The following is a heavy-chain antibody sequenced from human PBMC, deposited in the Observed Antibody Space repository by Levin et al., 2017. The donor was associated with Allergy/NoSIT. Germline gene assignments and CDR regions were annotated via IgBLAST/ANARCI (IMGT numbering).Heavy chain of an antibody. D-gene: IGHD2-15*01. CDR1: GGSISSGGYY. Sequence: SQTLSLTCTVSGGSISSGGYYWSWIRQHPGKGLEWIGYIYYSGSTYYNPSLKSRVTISVDTSKNQFSLKLSSVTAADTAVYYCARDRWGFATYYYYYYGMDVWGQGTTVTVSS. CDR3: ARDRWGFATYYYYYYGMDV. CDR2: IYYSGST. V-gene: IGHV4-31*03. J-gene: IGHJ6*02.